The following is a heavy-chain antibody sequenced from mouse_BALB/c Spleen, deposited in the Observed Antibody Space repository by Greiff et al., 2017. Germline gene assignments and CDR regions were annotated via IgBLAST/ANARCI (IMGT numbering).Heavy chain of an antibody. CDR3: ASLYGSSYWYFDV. J-gene: IGHJ1*01. D-gene: IGHD1-1*01. V-gene: IGHV7-3*02. Sequence: EVKLMESGGGLVQPGGSLRLSCATSGFTFTDYYMSWVRQPPGKALEWLGFIRNKANGYTTEYSASVKGRFTISRDNSQSILYLQMNTLRAEDSATYYCASLYGSSYWYFDVWGAGTTVTVSS. CDR1: GFTFTDYY. CDR2: IRNKANGYTT.